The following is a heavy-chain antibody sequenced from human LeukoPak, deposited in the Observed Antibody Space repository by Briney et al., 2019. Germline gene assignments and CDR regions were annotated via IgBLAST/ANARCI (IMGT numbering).Heavy chain of an antibody. V-gene: IGHV3-7*01. CDR3: ARYVRGSYFYMDV. Sequence: GGSLRPSCAASGFTFSSYFMSWVRQAPGKGLEWVANIKQDGSDKYYMDSVKGRFTISRDNAKISMYLQMNSLRAEDTAVYYCARYVRGSYFYMDVWGKGTTVTVSS. J-gene: IGHJ6*03. D-gene: IGHD3-10*01. CDR1: GFTFSSYF. CDR2: IKQDGSDK.